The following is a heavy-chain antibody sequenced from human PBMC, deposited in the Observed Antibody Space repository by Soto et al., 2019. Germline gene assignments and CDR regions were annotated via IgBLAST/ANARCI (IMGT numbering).Heavy chain of an antibody. CDR2: MNPNSGNT. Sequence: QVQLVQSGAEVKKPGASVKVSCKASGYTFTSYDINWVRQATGQGLEWIGWMNPNSGNTGYAQKVQGRVTLTRNTSVSTAYMALSSLRYEDMGVYYCAGEVFGWCDPWGQGNLVTVSS. V-gene: IGHV1-8*01. CDR1: GYTFTSYD. CDR3: AGEVFGWCDP. J-gene: IGHJ5*02. D-gene: IGHD1-20*01.